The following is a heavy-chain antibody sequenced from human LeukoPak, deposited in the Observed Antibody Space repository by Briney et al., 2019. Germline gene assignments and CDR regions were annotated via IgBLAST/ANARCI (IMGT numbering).Heavy chain of an antibody. CDR2: IIPIFGTA. Sequence: GASVKVSCKASGGTFSSYAISWVRQAPGQGLEWRGGIIPIFGTANYAQKFQGRVTITADESTSTAYMELSSLRSEDTAVYYCARGYGYNMRRYFDLWGRGTLVTVSS. D-gene: IGHD5-24*01. CDR3: ARGYGYNMRRYFDL. J-gene: IGHJ2*01. V-gene: IGHV1-69*13. CDR1: GGTFSSYA.